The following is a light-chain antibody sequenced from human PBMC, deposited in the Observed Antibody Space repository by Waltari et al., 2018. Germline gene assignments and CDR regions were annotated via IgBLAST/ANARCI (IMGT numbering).Light chain of an antibody. J-gene: IGLJ2*01. CDR1: NLEDKY. V-gene: IGLV3-1*01. CDR2: QDT. Sequence: SYDLTQPPSLSVSPGQTATIPCSGDNLEDKYVSWYQQKPGQSPVLVIFQDTRRPSGIPERFSGSSSGNTATLTISGTQTLDEADYYCQAWDSRTYVVFGGGTKVTVL. CDR3: QAWDSRTYVV.